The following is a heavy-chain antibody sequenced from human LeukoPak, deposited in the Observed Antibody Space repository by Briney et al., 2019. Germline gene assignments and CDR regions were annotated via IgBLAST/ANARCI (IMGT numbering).Heavy chain of an antibody. CDR2: INPNCGGT. V-gene: IGHV1-2*02. CDR3: ARAGYGDLYYLDY. Sequence: ASVKVSCKASGYTFTGYYIHWVRQAPGQGLEWMGWINPNCGGTSYAQKFQGRVTMTGDTSIGTAYMELSSLRSDDTAVYYCARAGYGDLYYLDYWGQGTLVTVSS. D-gene: IGHD4-17*01. CDR1: GYTFTGYY. J-gene: IGHJ4*02.